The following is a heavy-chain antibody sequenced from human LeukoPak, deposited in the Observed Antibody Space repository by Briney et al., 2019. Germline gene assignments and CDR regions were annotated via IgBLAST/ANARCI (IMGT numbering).Heavy chain of an antibody. CDR2: ISYDGSNK. J-gene: IGHJ4*02. CDR1: GFIFSGFG. Sequence: GGSLRLSCAASGFIFSGFGMHWVRQAPGKGLEWVAVISYDGSNKYYADSVKGRFTISRDNSKNTLYLQMNSLRAEDTAVYYCAKDQSYYDILTGYDYWGQGTLVTVSS. D-gene: IGHD3-9*01. CDR3: AKDQSYYDILTGYDY. V-gene: IGHV3-30*18.